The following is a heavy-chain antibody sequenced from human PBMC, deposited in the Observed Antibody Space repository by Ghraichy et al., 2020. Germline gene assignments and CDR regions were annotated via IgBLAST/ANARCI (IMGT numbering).Heavy chain of an antibody. Sequence: GGSLRLSCAASGFTFTSYAMHWVRQAPGKGLEWVAVISYDEIYKYYADSVKGRFTISRDNSKNTVFLQMNSLRAGDTAVYYCAKDASPIAVAGHHRAADYWGQGTLVTVSS. V-gene: IGHV3-30*04. J-gene: IGHJ4*02. CDR2: ISYDEIYK. CDR3: AKDASPIAVAGHHRAADY. D-gene: IGHD6-19*01. CDR1: GFTFTSYA.